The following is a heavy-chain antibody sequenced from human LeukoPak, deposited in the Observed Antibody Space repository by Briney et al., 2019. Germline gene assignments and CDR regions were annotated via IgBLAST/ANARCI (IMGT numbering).Heavy chain of an antibody. V-gene: IGHV4-4*07. CDR2: IYTSGST. Sequence: PSETLSLTCTVSGGSISSYYWSWIRQPAGKGLEWIGRIYTSGSTNYNPSLKSRVTMSVDTSKNQFSLKLSSVTAADTAVYYCARDLSLKYSSSWYWFDPRGQGTLVTVSS. J-gene: IGHJ5*02. CDR1: GGSISSYY. D-gene: IGHD6-13*01. CDR3: ARDLSLKYSSSWYWFDP.